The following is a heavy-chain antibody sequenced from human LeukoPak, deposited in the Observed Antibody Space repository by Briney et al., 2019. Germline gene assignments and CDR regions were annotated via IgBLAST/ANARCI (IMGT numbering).Heavy chain of an antibody. D-gene: IGHD5-18*01. CDR2: IDIDGSST. V-gene: IGHV3-74*01. CDR1: GFTFRTSW. Sequence: PGGSLRLSCAASGFTFRTSWMHWVRQVPGKGPVWVSRIDIDGSSTIYADSVMGRFTISRDNAKNTLYLQMNSLRAGDTAVYYCARDRGGYGPTTTDYWGQGTLVTVSS. CDR3: ARDRGGYGPTTTDY. J-gene: IGHJ4*02.